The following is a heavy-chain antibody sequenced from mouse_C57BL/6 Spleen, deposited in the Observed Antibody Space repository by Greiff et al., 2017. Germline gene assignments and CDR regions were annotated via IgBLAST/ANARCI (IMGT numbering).Heavy chain of an antibody. V-gene: IGHV1-42*01. CDR1: GYSFTGYY. CDR2: INPSTGGT. D-gene: IGHD2-4*01. CDR3: ARETGLRRGYFDV. Sequence: VQLQQSGPELVKPGASVKISCKASGYSFTGYYMNWVKQSPEKSLEWIGEINPSTGGTTYNQKFKAKATLTVDKSSSTAYMQLKSLTSEDSAVYYCARETGLRRGYFDVWGTGTTVTVSS. J-gene: IGHJ1*03.